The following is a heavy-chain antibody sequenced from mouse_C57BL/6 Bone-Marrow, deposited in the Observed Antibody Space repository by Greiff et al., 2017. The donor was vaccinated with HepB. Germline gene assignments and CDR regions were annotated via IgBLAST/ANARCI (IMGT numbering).Heavy chain of an antibody. CDR1: GYTFTSYW. J-gene: IGHJ1*03. Sequence: VQLQQSGTVLARPGASVKMSCKTSGYTFTSYWMHWVKQRPGQGLEWIGAIYPGNSDTSYNQKFKGKAKLTAVTSASTAYMELSSLTNEDSAVYYCTRSNSITTVVARYFDVWGTGTTVTVSS. V-gene: IGHV1-5*01. D-gene: IGHD1-1*01. CDR3: TRSNSITTVVARYFDV. CDR2: IYPGNSDT.